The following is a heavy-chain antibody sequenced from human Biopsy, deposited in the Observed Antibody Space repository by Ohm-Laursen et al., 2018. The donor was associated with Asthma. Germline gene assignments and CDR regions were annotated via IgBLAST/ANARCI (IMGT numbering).Heavy chain of an antibody. Sequence: SLRLSCTASGFTFSSYGMYWVHQAPGKGLEWVAVISYDGSNKYYADSVKGRFTISRDNSKNTLYLQMNSLRAEDTAVYYCAKDTEGRYDFWSGLSYNYYGMDVWGQGTTVTDSS. CDR2: ISYDGSNK. J-gene: IGHJ6*02. V-gene: IGHV3-30*18. CDR3: AKDTEGRYDFWSGLSYNYYGMDV. D-gene: IGHD3-3*01. CDR1: GFTFSSYG.